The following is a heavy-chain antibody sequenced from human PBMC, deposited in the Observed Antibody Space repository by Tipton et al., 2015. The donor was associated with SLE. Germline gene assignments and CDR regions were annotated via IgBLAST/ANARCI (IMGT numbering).Heavy chain of an antibody. J-gene: IGHJ4*02. CDR3: ATYGQSSTSAFDY. CDR2: IYYSGHT. Sequence: TLSLTCTVSGVSITSYFWSWIRQSPGKGLEWIGYIYYSGHTDYNPSLKSRVTLSVDTSKSQFSFSLRLSSVTAADTAVYYCATYGQSSTSAFDYWGQGTLVTVSS. V-gene: IGHV4-59*01. D-gene: IGHD6-6*01. CDR1: GVSITSYF.